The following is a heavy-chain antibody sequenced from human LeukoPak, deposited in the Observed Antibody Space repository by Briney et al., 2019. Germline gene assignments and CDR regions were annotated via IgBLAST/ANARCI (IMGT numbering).Heavy chain of an antibody. Sequence: TSETLSLTCTVSGGSISSYYWSWIRQPPGKGLEWIGYIYYSGSTNYNPSLKSRVTISVDTSKNQFSLKLSSVTAADTAVYYCAVYYDSSGPYQGYFDYWGQGTLVTVSS. V-gene: IGHV4-59*01. D-gene: IGHD3-22*01. CDR1: GGSISSYY. J-gene: IGHJ4*02. CDR2: IYYSGST. CDR3: AVYYDSSGPYQGYFDY.